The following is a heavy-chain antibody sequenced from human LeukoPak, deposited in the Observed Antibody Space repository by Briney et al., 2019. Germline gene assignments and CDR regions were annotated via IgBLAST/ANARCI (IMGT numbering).Heavy chain of an antibody. Sequence: ASVKVSCKASGGTFSSYAISWVRQAPGQGLEWMGWISAYNGNTNYAQKLQGRVTMTTDTSTSTAYMELRSLRSDDTAVYYCARMGELLDGIHFDYWGQGTLVTVSS. CDR3: ARMGELLDGIHFDY. CDR1: GGTFSSYA. CDR2: ISAYNGNT. V-gene: IGHV1-18*01. D-gene: IGHD1-26*01. J-gene: IGHJ4*02.